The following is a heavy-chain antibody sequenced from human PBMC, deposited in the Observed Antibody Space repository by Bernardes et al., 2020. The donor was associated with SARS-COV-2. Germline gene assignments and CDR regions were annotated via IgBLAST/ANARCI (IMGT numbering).Heavy chain of an antibody. CDR1: GFTFSSYA. CDR3: AKDPLYGDYGDYFDY. Sequence: GGSLRLSCAASGFTFSSYALSWVRQAPGKGLEWVSAISGSGGSTYYADSVKGRFTISSDNSKNTLYLQMNSLRAEDTAVYYCAKDPLYGDYGDYFDYWGQGTTVTVSS. V-gene: IGHV3-23*01. J-gene: IGHJ4*03. CDR2: ISGSGGST. D-gene: IGHD4-17*01.